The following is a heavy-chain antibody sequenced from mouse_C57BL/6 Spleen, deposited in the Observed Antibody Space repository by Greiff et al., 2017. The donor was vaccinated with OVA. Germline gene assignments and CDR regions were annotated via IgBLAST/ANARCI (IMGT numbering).Heavy chain of an antibody. V-gene: IGHV1-77*01. CDR2: IDPGSGST. Sequence: QVQLQQSGPELVKPGASVKISCKASGYTFTDYYINWVKQRPGQGLEWIGKIDPGSGSTNYNEKFKGKATLTADTSSSTAYMKLRSLTSEDSAVYFCALYYGSSDWYFDVWGTGTTVTVSS. D-gene: IGHD1-1*01. CDR1: GYTFTDYY. CDR3: ALYYGSSDWYFDV. J-gene: IGHJ1*03.